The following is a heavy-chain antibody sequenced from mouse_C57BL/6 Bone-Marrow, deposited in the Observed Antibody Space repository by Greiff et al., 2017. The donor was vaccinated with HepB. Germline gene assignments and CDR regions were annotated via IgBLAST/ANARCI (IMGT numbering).Heavy chain of an antibody. Sequence: QVQLKQSGPELVKPGASVKISCKASGYAFSSSWMNWVKQRPGKGLEWIGRIYPGDGDTNYNGKFKGKATLTADKSSSTAYMQLSSLTSADSAVYFCARELLSAYWGQGTLVTVSA. V-gene: IGHV1-82*01. J-gene: IGHJ3*01. CDR3: ARELLSAY. CDR2: IYPGDGDT. CDR1: GYAFSSSW. D-gene: IGHD2-1*01.